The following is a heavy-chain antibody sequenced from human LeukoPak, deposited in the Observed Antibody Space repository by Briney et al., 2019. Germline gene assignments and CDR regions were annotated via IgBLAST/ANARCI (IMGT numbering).Heavy chain of an antibody. V-gene: IGHV3-53*01. Sequence: GGSLRLSCTASGFSVRDSYMSWVRQAPGKGLEWVSVIYCGGRTYYADSVRGRSTISRDDSDNTLYLQMTSLRPEDTALYYCAKEGQQERDHRTYFLYYMDVWGSGTTVTV. D-gene: IGHD6-13*01. J-gene: IGHJ6*03. CDR2: IYCGGRT. CDR1: GFSVRDSY. CDR3: AKEGQQERDHRTYFLYYMDV.